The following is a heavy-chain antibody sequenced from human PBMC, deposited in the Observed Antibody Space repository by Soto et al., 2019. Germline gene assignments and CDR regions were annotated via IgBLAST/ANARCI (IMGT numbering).Heavy chain of an antibody. V-gene: IGHV4-39*01. Sequence: QLQLQESGPGLVKPSETLSLTCTVSGGSISSSSYYWGWIRQPPGKGLEWIGSIYYSGTTYYNPSLKSRFPISVHTSKNQFTLQVSSVTAADTAVYYCARHPGRATEYYGLDVWGQGTTVTVSS. J-gene: IGHJ6*02. CDR2: IYYSGTT. CDR3: ARHPGRATEYYGLDV. D-gene: IGHD1-26*01. CDR1: GGSISSSSYY.